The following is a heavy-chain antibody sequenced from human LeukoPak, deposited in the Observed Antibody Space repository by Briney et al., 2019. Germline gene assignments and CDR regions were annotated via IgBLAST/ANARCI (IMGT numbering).Heavy chain of an antibody. D-gene: IGHD3-3*02. CDR1: GGSISSGSYF. CDR3: ARGSFFGVVPHLDY. J-gene: IGHJ4*02. Sequence: SQTLSLTCTVSGGSISSGSYFWSWIRQPPGKGLEWIGEINHSGSTNYNPSLKSRVTISVDTSKNQFSLKLSSVTAADTAVYYCARGSFFGVVPHLDYWGQGTLVTVSS. CDR2: INHSGST. V-gene: IGHV4-39*07.